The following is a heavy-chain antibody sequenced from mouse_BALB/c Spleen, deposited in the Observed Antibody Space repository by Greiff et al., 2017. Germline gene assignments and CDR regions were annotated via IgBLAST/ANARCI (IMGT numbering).Heavy chain of an antibody. Sequence: QVQLKESGAELMKPGASVKISCKATGYTFSSYWIEWVKQRPGHGLEWIGEILPGSGSTNYNEKFKGKATFTADTSSNTAYMQLSSLTSEDSAVYYCARDGSSYGFAYWGQGTLVTVSA. CDR1: GYTFSSYW. D-gene: IGHD1-1*01. CDR2: ILPGSGST. J-gene: IGHJ3*01. CDR3: ARDGSSYGFAY. V-gene: IGHV1-9*01.